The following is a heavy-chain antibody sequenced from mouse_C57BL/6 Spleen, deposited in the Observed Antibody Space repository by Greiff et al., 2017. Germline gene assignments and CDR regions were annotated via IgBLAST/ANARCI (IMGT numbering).Heavy chain of an antibody. D-gene: IGHD2-5*01. J-gene: IGHJ4*01. CDR3: ARLEYSNYGYYAMDY. CDR2: IHPNSGST. Sequence: QVQLQQPGAELVKPGASVKLSCKASGYTFTSYWMHWVKQRPGQGLEWIGMIHPNSGSTNYNEKFKSKATLTVDKSSSTAYMQLSSLTSEDSAVYYCARLEYSNYGYYAMDYWGQGTSVTVSS. CDR1: GYTFTSYW. V-gene: IGHV1-64*01.